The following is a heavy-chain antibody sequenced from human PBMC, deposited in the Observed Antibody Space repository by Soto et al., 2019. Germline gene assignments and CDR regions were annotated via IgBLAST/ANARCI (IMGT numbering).Heavy chain of an antibody. V-gene: IGHV4-59*11. J-gene: IGHJ6*02. CDR3: ARQGYSGDDRGYYYGLDV. Sequence: SETLSLTCTVSGGSISDHYYMWIRQSPGKGLEYIGYIYNGGRTDYNPSLKSRVIISVDTSKNQFSLKLTSVTAADTAVYYCARQGYSGDDRGYYYGLDVWGQGTTVTVSS. D-gene: IGHD5-12*01. CDR1: GGSISDHY. CDR2: IYNGGRT.